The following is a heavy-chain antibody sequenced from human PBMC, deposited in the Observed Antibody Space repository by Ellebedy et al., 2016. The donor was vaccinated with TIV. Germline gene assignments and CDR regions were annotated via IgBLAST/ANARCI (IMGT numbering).Heavy chain of an antibody. V-gene: IGHV3-23*01. D-gene: IGHD6-6*01. CDR3: AKDGSSTGYYFDC. CDR1: GFTFSSYA. Sequence: GGSLRLSCAASGFTFSSYAMSWVRQAPGKGLEWVSSISGSGGSTYYADSVKGRFTISRDNSKNTLYLQMNSLRAEDTAVYYCAKDGSSTGYYFDCWGLGTLVTVSS. CDR2: ISGSGGST. J-gene: IGHJ4*02.